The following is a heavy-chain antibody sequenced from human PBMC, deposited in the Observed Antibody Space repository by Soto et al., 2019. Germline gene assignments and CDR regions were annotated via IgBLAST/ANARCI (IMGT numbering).Heavy chain of an antibody. CDR1: GFTFIAYW. D-gene: IGHD1-1*01. J-gene: IGHJ4*02. Sequence: GGSLRLSCAVSGFTFIAYWMHWVRQVPGKGLTWVSRISDDGSTATYADSVKGRFVISRDNAKNSLYLEMNTLRADDSGLYYCARGPRVSSTGTGAHWGRGTLVTVSS. V-gene: IGHV3-74*01. CDR2: ISDDGSTA. CDR3: ARGPRVSSTGTGAH.